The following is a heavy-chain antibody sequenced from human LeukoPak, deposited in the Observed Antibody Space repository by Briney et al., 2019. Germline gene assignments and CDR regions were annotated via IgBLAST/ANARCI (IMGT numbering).Heavy chain of an antibody. J-gene: IGHJ4*02. Sequence: GGSLRLSCAASGFTYSSYSMNWVRQAPGKGLEWVSSISSSSSYIYYADSVKGRFTISRDNAKNSLYLQMNSLRAEDTAVYYCARDWASAAMGYWGQGTLVTVSS. D-gene: IGHD2-2*01. CDR2: ISSSSSYI. CDR1: GFTYSSYS. CDR3: ARDWASAAMGY. V-gene: IGHV3-21*01.